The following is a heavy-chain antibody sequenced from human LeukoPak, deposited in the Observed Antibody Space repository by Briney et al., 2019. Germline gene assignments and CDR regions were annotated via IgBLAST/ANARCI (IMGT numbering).Heavy chain of an antibody. Sequence: GGSLRLSCAASGFSSNSYWMHWARQAPGKGLVWVARINGDGSSINYADSVKGRFTISRDNPKNTLYLQMNSLRVEDTAVYYCARGRGPYGWFDPWGQGTLVTVSS. CDR2: INGDGSSI. D-gene: IGHD3-10*01. J-gene: IGHJ5*02. CDR3: ARGRGPYGWFDP. CDR1: GFSSNSYW. V-gene: IGHV3-74*01.